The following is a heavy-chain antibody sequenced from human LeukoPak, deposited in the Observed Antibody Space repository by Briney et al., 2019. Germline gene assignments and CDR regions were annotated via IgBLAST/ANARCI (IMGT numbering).Heavy chain of an antibody. D-gene: IGHD5-24*01. J-gene: IGHJ6*03. V-gene: IGHV1-46*01. CDR3: ARELRAIARDGYNYYYYMDV. Sequence: ASVKVSCKASGYTFTSYYMHWVRQAPGQGLEWMGIINPSGGSTSYAQKFQGRVTMTRDTSTSTVYMELSSLRSEDTAVYYCARELRAIARDGYNYYYYMDVWGKGTTVTVSS. CDR1: GYTFTSYY. CDR2: INPSGGST.